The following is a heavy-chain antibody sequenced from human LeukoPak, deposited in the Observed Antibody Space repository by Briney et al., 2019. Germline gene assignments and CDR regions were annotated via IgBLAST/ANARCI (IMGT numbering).Heavy chain of an antibody. CDR2: IHHSGST. D-gene: IGHD6-19*01. CDR1: GYPISSGYY. Sequence: SETLSLTCAVSGYPISSGYYWGWIRQPPGKGLEWIGSIHHSGSTYYNPSLKSRLTVSVDTSKNQFSLKLSSVAAADTAIYYCGLSKLGIAVAGPIDYWGQGTLVTVSS. J-gene: IGHJ4*01. V-gene: IGHV4-38-2*01. CDR3: GLSKLGIAVAGPIDY.